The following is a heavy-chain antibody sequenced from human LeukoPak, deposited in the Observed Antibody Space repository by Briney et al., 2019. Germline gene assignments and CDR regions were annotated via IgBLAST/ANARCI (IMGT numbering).Heavy chain of an antibody. Sequence: GGSLRLSCAASGFTFDTHDMQWVRQAPGKGLEWVSGISRNGPTYYSDSVRGRFTISRDNSKATLYLQMSSLRAEDTAVYYCAKGGYFNFENWGQGTVVSVSS. CDR1: GFTFDTHD. CDR2: ISRNGPT. D-gene: IGHD2-2*03. CDR3: AKGGYFNFEN. V-gene: IGHV3-23*01. J-gene: IGHJ3*02.